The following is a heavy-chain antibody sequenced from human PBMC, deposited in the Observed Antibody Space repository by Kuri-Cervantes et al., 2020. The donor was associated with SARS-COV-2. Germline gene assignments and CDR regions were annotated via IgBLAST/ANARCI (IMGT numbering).Heavy chain of an antibody. CDR2: ISSSSSYT. CDR3: ARYGAVERDYYYYYGMDV. CDR1: GFTFSDYY. J-gene: IGHJ6*02. D-gene: IGHD1-1*01. V-gene: IGHV3-11*06. Sequence: SCAASGFTFSDYYMSWIRQAPGKGLEWVSYISSSSSYTNYADSVKGRFTISRDNSKNTLYLQMNSLRAEDTAVYYCARYGAVERDYYYYYGMDVWGQGTTVTVSS.